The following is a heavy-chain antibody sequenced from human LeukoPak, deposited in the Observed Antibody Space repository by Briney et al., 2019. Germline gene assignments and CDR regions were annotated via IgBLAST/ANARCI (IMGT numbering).Heavy chain of an antibody. CDR1: GGSISSYY. V-gene: IGHV4-59*01. CDR2: IYYSGST. CDR3: ARERGTAPVTPSGAFDI. D-gene: IGHD4-17*01. Sequence: SETLSLTCTVSGGSISSYYWSWIRQPPGKGLEWIGYIYYSGSTNYNPSLKSRVTISVDTSKNQFSLKLSSVTAADTAVYYCARERGTAPVTPSGAFDIWGQGTMVTVSS. J-gene: IGHJ3*02.